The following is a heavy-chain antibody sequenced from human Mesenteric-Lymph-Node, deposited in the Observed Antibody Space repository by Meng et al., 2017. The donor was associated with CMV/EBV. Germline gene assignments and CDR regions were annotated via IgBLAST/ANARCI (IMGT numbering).Heavy chain of an antibody. CDR3: ARDRADYSNYVYYYYGMDV. D-gene: IGHD4-11*01. CDR2: ISSSSSYI. CDR1: GFTFSSYG. J-gene: IGHJ6*02. V-gene: IGHV3-21*01. Sequence: GGSLRLSCAASGFTFSSYGMSWVRQAPGKGLEWVSSISSSSSYIYYADSVKGRFTISRDNAKNSLYLQMNSLRAEDTAVYYCARDRADYSNYVYYYYGMDVWGQGTTVTVSS.